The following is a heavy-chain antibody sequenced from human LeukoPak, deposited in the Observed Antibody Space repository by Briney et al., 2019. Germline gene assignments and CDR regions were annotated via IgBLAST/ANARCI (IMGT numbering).Heavy chain of an antibody. CDR1: GFTFSRFW. CDR2: IKQDGSEK. Sequence: GGSLRLSCAASGFTFSRFWMSWVRQAPGKGLEWVANIKQDGSEKYYVDSVKGRFTISRDNAKNSLYLQMNSLRADDTAVYYCARVARGSTYYFPLDYWGQGTLVTVSS. CDR3: ARVARGSTYYFPLDY. V-gene: IGHV3-7*01. J-gene: IGHJ4*02. D-gene: IGHD2/OR15-2a*01.